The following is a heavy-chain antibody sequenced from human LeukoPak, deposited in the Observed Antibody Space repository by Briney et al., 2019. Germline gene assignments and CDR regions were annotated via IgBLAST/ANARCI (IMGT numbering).Heavy chain of an antibody. CDR2: ISYDGSNK. CDR1: GFTFSSYA. D-gene: IGHD2-21*02. Sequence: GGSLRLSCAASGFTFSSYAMHWVRQAPGKGLEWVAVISYDGSNKYYADSVKGRFTISRDSSKNTLYLQMNSLRAEDTAVYYCARAVVVTATCPVDYWGQGTLVTVSS. J-gene: IGHJ4*02. V-gene: IGHV3-30-3*01. CDR3: ARAVVVTATCPVDY.